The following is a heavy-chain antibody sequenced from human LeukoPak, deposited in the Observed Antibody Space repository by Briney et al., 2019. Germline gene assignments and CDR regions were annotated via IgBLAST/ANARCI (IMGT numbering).Heavy chain of an antibody. CDR1: GGTFSSYA. J-gene: IGHJ4*02. Sequence: ASVTVSCKASGGTFSSYAISWLRQAPGQGLEWMGWINTNTGNPTYAQGFTGRFVFSLDTSVSTAYLQISSLKAEDTAVYYCARRTTTVTKSSDYWGQGTLVTVSS. CDR3: ARRTTTVTKSSDY. V-gene: IGHV7-4-1*02. D-gene: IGHD4-17*01. CDR2: INTNTGNP.